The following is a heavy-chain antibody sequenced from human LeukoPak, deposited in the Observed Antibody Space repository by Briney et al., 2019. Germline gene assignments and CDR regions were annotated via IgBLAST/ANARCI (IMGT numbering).Heavy chain of an antibody. D-gene: IGHD5-12*01. Sequence: GASVKVSCKASGYTFTSYAMHWVRQAPGQRLEWMGWINAGNGNTKYSQKFQGRVTITRDTSASTAYMELSSLRSEDTAVYYCARGGGDIVATITLGGYGMDVWGQGTTVTVSS. J-gene: IGHJ6*02. CDR2: INAGNGNT. CDR1: GYTFTSYA. CDR3: ARGGGDIVATITLGGYGMDV. V-gene: IGHV1-3*01.